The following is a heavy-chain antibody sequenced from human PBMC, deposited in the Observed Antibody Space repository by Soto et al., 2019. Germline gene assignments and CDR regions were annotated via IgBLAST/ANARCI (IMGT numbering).Heavy chain of an antibody. V-gene: IGHV1-18*01. CDR2: ISAYNGNT. Sequence: ASVKVSCKASGYTFTSYGISWVRQAPGQGLEWMGWISAYNGNTNYAQKLQGRVTMTTDTSTSTAYMELRSLRSDDTAVYYCARERYYDSNNYYYGMDVRGQGTTVTVSS. D-gene: IGHD3-22*01. J-gene: IGHJ6*02. CDR3: ARERYYDSNNYYYGMDV. CDR1: GYTFTSYG.